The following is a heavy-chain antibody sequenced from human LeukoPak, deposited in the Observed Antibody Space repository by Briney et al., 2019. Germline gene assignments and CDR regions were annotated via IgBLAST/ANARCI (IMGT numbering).Heavy chain of an antibody. D-gene: IGHD2/OR15-2a*01. J-gene: IGHJ6*04. CDR2: ISNDAIEK. CDR3: ARVAATTFYHFNYMDV. Sequence: GGSLRLSCAASSFIISHHALVWVRQAPGKGLEWVALISNDAIEKYYADSVKGRFTISRDTSRSSLSLQMNTLRTDDTAVYFCARVAATTFYHFNYMDVWGKGTTVTVSS. CDR1: SFIISHHA. V-gene: IGHV3-30*01.